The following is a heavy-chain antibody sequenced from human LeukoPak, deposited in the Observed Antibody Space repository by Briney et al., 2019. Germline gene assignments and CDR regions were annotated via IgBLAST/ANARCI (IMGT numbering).Heavy chain of an antibody. CDR3: ARVEIWQWLAFDY. D-gene: IGHD6-19*01. CDR1: GYTFTGYY. CDR2: INPNSGGT. V-gene: IGHV1-2*02. J-gene: IGHJ4*02. Sequence: ASVKVSCKASGYTFTGYYMHWVRQAPGQGLEWMGWINPNSGGTNYAQKFQGRVTMTRDTSISTAYMELSRLRSDDTAVYYCARVEIWQWLAFDYWGQGTLVTVSS.